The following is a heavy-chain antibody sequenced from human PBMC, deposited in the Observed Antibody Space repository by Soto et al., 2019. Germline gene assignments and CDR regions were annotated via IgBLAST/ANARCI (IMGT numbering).Heavy chain of an antibody. J-gene: IGHJ4*02. CDR2: IYYSGST. Sequence: SETLSLTCTVSGGSISSSSYYWGWIRQPPGKGLEWIGSIYYSGSTYYNPSLKSRVTISVDTSKNQFSLKLSSVTAADTAVYYCARASAVDTAMVYDYWGQGTLVTVSS. CDR1: GGSISSSSYY. CDR3: ARASAVDTAMVYDY. D-gene: IGHD5-18*01. V-gene: IGHV4-39*07.